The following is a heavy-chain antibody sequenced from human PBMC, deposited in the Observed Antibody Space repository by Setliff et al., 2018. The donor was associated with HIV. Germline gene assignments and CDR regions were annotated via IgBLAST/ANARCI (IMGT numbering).Heavy chain of an antibody. Sequence: SETLSLTCTVSGGSFSTYYWSWIRQPAGEGLEYIGRVHSTGTTIYNPSLKSRVTMSVDTSKNQLSLKLRSVTAADTAVYYCVRAAAGLDIWSQGIRVTVSS. CDR3: VRAAAGLDI. CDR2: VHSTGTT. V-gene: IGHV4-4*07. CDR1: GGSFSTYY. J-gene: IGHJ4*02.